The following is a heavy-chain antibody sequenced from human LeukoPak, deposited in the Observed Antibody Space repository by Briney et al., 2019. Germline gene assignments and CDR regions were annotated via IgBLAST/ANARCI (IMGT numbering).Heavy chain of an antibody. V-gene: IGHV3-74*01. Sequence: PGGSLRLSCAASRFTFKNYGMHWVRQAPGKGLVWVSRINSDGSSTSYADSVKGRFTISRDNAKNTLYLQMNSLRAEDTAVYYCARDLEYYDFWSGYYHNWFDPWGQGTLVTVSS. J-gene: IGHJ5*02. CDR3: ARDLEYYDFWSGYYHNWFDP. CDR1: RFTFKNYG. CDR2: INSDGSST. D-gene: IGHD3-3*01.